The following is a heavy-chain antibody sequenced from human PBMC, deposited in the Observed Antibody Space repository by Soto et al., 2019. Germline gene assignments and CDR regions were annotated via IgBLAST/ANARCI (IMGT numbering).Heavy chain of an antibody. D-gene: IGHD1-26*01. CDR1: GASIITGNFY. CDR2: IWFGSDT. J-gene: IGHJ3*02. Sequence: QLQESGPGLVKPSETLSLTCTVSGASIITGNFYWAWIRQSPGTGLEWMGSIWFGSDTYFNPSLKSRLTISADTSKNQFSLNLNSVTAADTAVYYCARQPLHRVGSSISTLDIWGQGTVVTVSS. CDR3: ARQPLHRVGSSISTLDI. V-gene: IGHV4-39*01.